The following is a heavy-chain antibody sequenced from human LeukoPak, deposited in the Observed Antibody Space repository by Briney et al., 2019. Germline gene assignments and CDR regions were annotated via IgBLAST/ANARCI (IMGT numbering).Heavy chain of an antibody. J-gene: IGHJ4*02. D-gene: IGHD3-10*01. CDR1: GFTVSGKY. CDR2: IHRGGNT. Sequence: GGSLRLSCAPSGFTVSGKYMSWVRQAPGKGLEWLSVIHRGGNTYYANSVKGRFTISRDSSKNTVFLQMDSLRAEDTAVYYCARDTGYGLGVDYRDYWGQGTLVTASS. CDR3: ARDTGYGLGVDYRDY. V-gene: IGHV3-66*01.